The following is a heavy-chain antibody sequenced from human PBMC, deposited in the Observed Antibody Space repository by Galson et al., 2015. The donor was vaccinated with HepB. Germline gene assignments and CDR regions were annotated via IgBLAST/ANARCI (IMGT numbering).Heavy chain of an antibody. D-gene: IGHD2-2*01. CDR3: ARDSDCRTTSCHLRHFDL. J-gene: IGHJ2*01. CDR1: GFTFNSYT. CDR2: ITGSSDYI. V-gene: IGHV3-21*01. Sequence: SLRLSCAASGFTFNSYTMSWVRQAPGEGLEWVSSITGSSDYINYGDSVKGRCTISRDNTKNSLYLQINSLRAEDTAVYYCARDSDCRTTSCHLRHFDLWGRGTLVTVSS.